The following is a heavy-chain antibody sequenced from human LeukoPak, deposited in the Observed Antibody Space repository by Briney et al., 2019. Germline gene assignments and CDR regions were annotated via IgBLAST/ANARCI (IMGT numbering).Heavy chain of an antibody. Sequence: KSWGSLRLSCAASGFTFTTYTMNWVRQAPGKGLEWVSTISTSSSYKYYTDSVKGRFTISRDNAKNSLYLQMNSLRAEDTAVYYCARDLEDYNNYGEMVIWGQGTLVTVSS. D-gene: IGHD4-11*01. CDR1: GFTFTTYT. V-gene: IGHV3-21*01. CDR3: ARDLEDYNNYGEMVI. CDR2: ISTSSSYK. J-gene: IGHJ4*02.